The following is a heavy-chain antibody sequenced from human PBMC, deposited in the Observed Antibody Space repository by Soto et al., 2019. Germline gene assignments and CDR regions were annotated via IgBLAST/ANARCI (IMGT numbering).Heavy chain of an antibody. J-gene: IGHJ4*02. CDR1: GFTFSSYG. V-gene: IGHV3-30*18. D-gene: IGHD4-17*01. CDR3: AKLGRTVTMFAY. Sequence: QVQLVESGGGVVQPGRSLRLSCAASGFTFSSYGMHWVRQAPGKGLEWVAVISYDGSNKYYADSVKGRFTISRDNSKNTLYLQMNSLRADDTAVYYCAKLGRTVTMFAYWGQGTLVTVSS. CDR2: ISYDGSNK.